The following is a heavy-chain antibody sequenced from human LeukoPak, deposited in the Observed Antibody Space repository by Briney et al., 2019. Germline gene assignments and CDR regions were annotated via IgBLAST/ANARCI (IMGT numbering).Heavy chain of an antibody. CDR3: ARAMYYYDSSGYYFLDAFDI. J-gene: IGHJ3*02. Sequence: ASVKVSCKASGYTFTGYYMHWVRQAPGQGLEWMGWINPNRGGTNYAQKFQGRVTMTRDTSISTAYMELSRLRSDDTAVYYCARAMYYYDSSGYYFLDAFDIWGQGTMVTVSS. D-gene: IGHD3-22*01. V-gene: IGHV1-2*02. CDR1: GYTFTGYY. CDR2: INPNRGGT.